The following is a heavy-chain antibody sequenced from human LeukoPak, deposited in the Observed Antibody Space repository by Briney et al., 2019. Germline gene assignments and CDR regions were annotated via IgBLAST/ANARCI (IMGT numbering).Heavy chain of an antibody. Sequence: GGSLRLSCAASGFTFSTYSMNWVRQAPGKGLEWVSAISGSGGSTYYADSVKGRFTISRDNSKNTLYLQMNSLRAEDTAVYYCAKGHCSSTSCLSSAEYFQHWGQGTLVTVSS. CDR2: ISGSGGST. CDR1: GFTFSTYS. CDR3: AKGHCSSTSCLSSAEYFQH. V-gene: IGHV3-23*01. J-gene: IGHJ1*01. D-gene: IGHD2-2*01.